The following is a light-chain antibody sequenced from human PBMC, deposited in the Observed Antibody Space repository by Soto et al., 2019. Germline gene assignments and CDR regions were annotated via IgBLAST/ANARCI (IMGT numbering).Light chain of an antibody. V-gene: IGKV3-15*01. CDR2: RAS. Sequence: EIVLTQSPATLSVSPGERATLSCRASQSVSSNLSWYQQKPGQAPRLLISRASTRATGVPARFSGSGSGTECTLIISILQSEDFAIYYCQHYNHWRSLGQGTRLEIK. J-gene: IGKJ5*01. CDR1: QSVSSN. CDR3: QHYNHWRS.